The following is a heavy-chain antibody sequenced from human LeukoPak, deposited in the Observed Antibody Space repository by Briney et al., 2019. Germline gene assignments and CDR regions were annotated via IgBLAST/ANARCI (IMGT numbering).Heavy chain of an antibody. D-gene: IGHD3-22*01. Sequence: ASVKVSCKASGYTFSSYGISWVRQAPGQGLEWMGWISAYNGNTNYAQKLQGGVTMTTDTSTSTAYMELRSLRSDDTAVYYCARSPRSSGYSGPFDYWGQGTLVTVSS. CDR3: ARSPRSSGYSGPFDY. J-gene: IGHJ4*02. CDR2: ISAYNGNT. V-gene: IGHV1-18*01. CDR1: GYTFSSYG.